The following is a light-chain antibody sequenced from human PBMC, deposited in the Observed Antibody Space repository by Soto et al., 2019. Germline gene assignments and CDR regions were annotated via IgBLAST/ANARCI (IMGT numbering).Light chain of an antibody. Sequence: TLSVSPGERATLSCRASQSVSSNLAWYQQKPGQAPRLLIYGASTRATGIPARFSGSGSGTELTLTISSLQSEDFAVYYCQQYNNWPLTFGGGTKVDIK. CDR1: QSVSSN. J-gene: IGKJ4*01. V-gene: IGKV3-15*01. CDR2: GAS. CDR3: QQYNNWPLT.